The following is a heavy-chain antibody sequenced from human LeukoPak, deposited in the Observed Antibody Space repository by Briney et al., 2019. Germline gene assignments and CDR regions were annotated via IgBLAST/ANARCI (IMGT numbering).Heavy chain of an antibody. CDR2: INPNSGGT. V-gene: IGHV1-2*02. CDR1: GYTFTGYY. J-gene: IGHJ1*01. D-gene: IGHD2-21*02. CDR3: ARDHCGGDCYSNYFQH. Sequence: GASVKVSCKASGYTFTGYYMHWVRQAPGQGLEWMGWINPNSGGTNYAQKFQGRVTMTRDTSISTAYMELSRLRSDDTAVYYCARDHCGGDCYSNYFQHWGQGTLVTVSS.